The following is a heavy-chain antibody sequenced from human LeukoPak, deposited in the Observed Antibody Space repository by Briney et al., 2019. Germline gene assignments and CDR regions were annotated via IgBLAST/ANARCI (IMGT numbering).Heavy chain of an antibody. Sequence: GGSLRLSFAASGFTFSSYGMHWVGRAPGKGLEGVAVISYDGGKTSYAHSVKGRLTHPRDSPWNTLDVSINSLRVEDTAVYFCAKALGIAVAATKIDYWGQGNLVIVSS. V-gene: IGHV3-30*18. CDR2: ISYDGGKT. CDR3: AKALGIAVAATKIDY. D-gene: IGHD6-19*01. CDR1: GFTFSSYG. J-gene: IGHJ4*02.